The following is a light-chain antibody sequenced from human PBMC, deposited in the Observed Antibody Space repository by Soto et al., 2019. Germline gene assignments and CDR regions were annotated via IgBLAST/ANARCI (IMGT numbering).Light chain of an antibody. CDR3: QSYDSILDGVI. Sequence: QSALTQPASVSGSPGQSITISCTGTSSDVGGYNYVSWYQHHPGKAPKLMIYEVSNRPSGVSNRFSGSKSGNTASLTITGLQAEDEADYYCQSYDSILDGVIFGGGTKLTVL. V-gene: IGLV2-14*01. J-gene: IGLJ2*01. CDR1: SSDVGGYNY. CDR2: EVS.